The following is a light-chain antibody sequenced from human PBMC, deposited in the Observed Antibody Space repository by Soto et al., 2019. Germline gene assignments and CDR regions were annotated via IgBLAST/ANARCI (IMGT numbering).Light chain of an antibody. J-gene: IGKJ1*01. V-gene: IGKV3D-20*02. CDR2: DAS. Sequence: EIVLTQSPGTLSLSPGERATLSCRASQSVSSSYLAWYQQKPGQAPRLLIYDASTRATGIPDRFSGSGSGTDFTLTISRLEPEDFAVYYCQQYNNWPWTFGQGTKVDIK. CDR1: QSVSSSY. CDR3: QQYNNWPWT.